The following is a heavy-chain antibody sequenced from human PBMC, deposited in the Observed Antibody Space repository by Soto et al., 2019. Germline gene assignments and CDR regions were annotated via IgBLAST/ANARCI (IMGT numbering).Heavy chain of an antibody. V-gene: IGHV4-39*01. CDR2: IYYSGST. CDR3: ARLYGNWFDP. CDR1: GGSISSSSYY. D-gene: IGHD2-8*01. Sequence: TLSLTCTVSGGSISSSSYYWGWIRQPPGKGLEWIGSIYYSGSTYYNPSLKSRVTISVDTSKNQFSLKLSSVTAADTAVYYCARLYGNWFDPWGQGTLVTVSS. J-gene: IGHJ5*02.